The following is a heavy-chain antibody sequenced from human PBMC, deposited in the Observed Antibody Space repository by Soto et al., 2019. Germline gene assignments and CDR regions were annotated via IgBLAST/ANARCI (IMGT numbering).Heavy chain of an antibody. CDR1: GYTFTGYF. V-gene: IGHV1-2*04. CDR3: ARDFLGKLDAFDI. D-gene: IGHD7-27*01. J-gene: IGHJ3*02. CDR2: INPNSGGT. Sequence: GTSVEVPCKASGYTFTGYFMHWVRQAPGQGLEWMGWINPNSGGTNYAQKFQGWVTMTRDTSISTAYMELSRLRSDDTAVYYCARDFLGKLDAFDIWGQGTMVTVSS.